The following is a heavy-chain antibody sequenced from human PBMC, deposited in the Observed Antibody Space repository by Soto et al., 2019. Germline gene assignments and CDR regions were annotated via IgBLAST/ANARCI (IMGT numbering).Heavy chain of an antibody. CDR3: AGEDGVAAVDY. CDR1: GYTFTSYG. D-gene: IGHD6-19*01. V-gene: IGHV1-18*01. CDR2: ISAYNGNT. Sequence: QVQLVQSGAEVKKPGASVKVSCKASGYTFTSYGISWVRQAPGQGLEWMGWISAYNGNTNYAQKLQGRVTMATDTSTRTDDMERRSLRSDDTAVYYCAGEDGVAAVDYWGQGTLVTVAS. J-gene: IGHJ4*02.